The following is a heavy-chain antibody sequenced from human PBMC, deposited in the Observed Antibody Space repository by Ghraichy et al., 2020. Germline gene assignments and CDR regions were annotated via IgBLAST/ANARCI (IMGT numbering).Heavy chain of an antibody. CDR1: GFTFGSFA. Sequence: GGSLRLSCAASGFTFGSFAMSWVRQAPGKGLEWVPAISGSGGGTYYADSVKGRFTISRDNSKNTLYLQMNSLRAEDTAVYYCAKDKILAMAASYYYMDVWGKGTTVTVSS. D-gene: IGHD6-19*01. J-gene: IGHJ6*03. V-gene: IGHV3-23*01. CDR3: AKDKILAMAASYYYMDV. CDR2: ISGSGGGT.